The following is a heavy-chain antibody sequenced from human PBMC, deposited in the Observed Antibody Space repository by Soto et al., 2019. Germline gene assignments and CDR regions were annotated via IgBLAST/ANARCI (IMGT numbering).Heavy chain of an antibody. CDR3: GKGRGYCSSTCCYVGSDY. CDR2: ISGSGGST. J-gene: IGHJ4*02. CDR1: GFTFSSYA. Sequence: EVQLLESGGGLVQPGGSLRLSCAASGFTFSSYAMSWVRQAPGKGLEWVSAISGSGGSTYYADSVKGRFTISRDNSKNTLYLQMNSLRAEDTAVYYCGKGRGYCSSTCCYVGSDYWGQGTLVTVSS. V-gene: IGHV3-23*01. D-gene: IGHD2-2*01.